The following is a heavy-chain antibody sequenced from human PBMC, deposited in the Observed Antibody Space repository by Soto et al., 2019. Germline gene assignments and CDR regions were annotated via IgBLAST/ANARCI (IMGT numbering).Heavy chain of an antibody. Sequence: GGSLRLSCVVSGFTFNSYSMNWVRQAPGKGLEWVSSISPRSDIYYADPVKGRFTISRDNAKNSLSLEMDSLRVEDTGVYYCAREKTAWPLAYGLDVWGQGTTVTVSS. D-gene: IGHD2-21*02. CDR2: ISPRSDI. CDR3: AREKTAWPLAYGLDV. J-gene: IGHJ6*02. V-gene: IGHV3-21*01. CDR1: GFTFNSYS.